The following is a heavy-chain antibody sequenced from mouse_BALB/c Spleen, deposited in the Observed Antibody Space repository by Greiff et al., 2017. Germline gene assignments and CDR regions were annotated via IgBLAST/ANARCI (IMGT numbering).Heavy chain of an antibody. CDR3: AREGYYGSTPFAY. V-gene: IGHV1-7*01. J-gene: IGHJ3*01. CDR2: INPSTGYT. Sequence: VKLQESGAELAKPGASVKMSCKASGYTFTSYWMHWVKQRPGQGLEWIGYINPSTGYTEYNQKSKDKATLTADKSSSTAYMQLSSLTSEDSAVYYCAREGYYGSTPFAYWGQGTLVTASA. CDR1: GYTFTSYW. D-gene: IGHD1-1*01.